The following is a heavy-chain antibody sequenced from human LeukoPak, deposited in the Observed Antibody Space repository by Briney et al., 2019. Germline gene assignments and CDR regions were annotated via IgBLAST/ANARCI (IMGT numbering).Heavy chain of an antibody. Sequence: PGGSLRLSCAAPGFTFSSYWMHWVRQAPGKGLVWVSRINSDGSSTSYADSVKGRFTISRDNAKNTLYLQMNSLRAEDTAVYYCARGELRYFDWLNYWGQGTLVTVSS. J-gene: IGHJ4*02. CDR3: ARGELRYFDWLNY. CDR1: GFTFSSYW. CDR2: INSDGSST. V-gene: IGHV3-74*01. D-gene: IGHD3-9*01.